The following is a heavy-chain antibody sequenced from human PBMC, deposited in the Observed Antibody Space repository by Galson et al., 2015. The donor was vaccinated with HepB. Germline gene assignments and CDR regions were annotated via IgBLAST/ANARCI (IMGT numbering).Heavy chain of an antibody. CDR1: GFTFSSYG. V-gene: IGHV3-30*18. J-gene: IGHJ6*02. CDR2: ISYDGSNK. D-gene: IGHD3-3*01. CDR3: AKDLYDFWSGDFINYYYYGMDV. Sequence: LRLSCAASGFTFSSYGMHWVRQAPGKGLEWVAVISYDGSNKYYADSVKGRFTISRDNSKNTLYLQMNSLRAEDTAVYYCAKDLYDFWSGDFINYYYYGMDVWGQGTTVTVSS.